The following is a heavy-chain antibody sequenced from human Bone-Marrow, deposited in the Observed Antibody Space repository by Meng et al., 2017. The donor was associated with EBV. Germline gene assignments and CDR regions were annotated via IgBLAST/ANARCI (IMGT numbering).Heavy chain of an antibody. CDR3: ARVVEWLAYGAEYYFDY. CDR1: GFTFSDYY. V-gene: IGHV3-11*01. J-gene: IGHJ4*02. D-gene: IGHD3-3*01. CDR2: ISSSGSTT. Sequence: QVQLVESGGXXVKPGGSLXLSCAASGFTFSDYYMSWIRQAPGKGLEWVSYISSSGSTTYYADSVKGRFTISRDNAKNSLYLQTSSLRAEDTAVYYCARVVEWLAYGAEYYFDYWGQGTLGTVSS.